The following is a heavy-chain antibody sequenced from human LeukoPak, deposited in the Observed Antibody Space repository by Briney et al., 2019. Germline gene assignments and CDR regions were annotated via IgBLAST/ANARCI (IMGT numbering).Heavy chain of an antibody. Sequence: GGSLRLSCAASGFTCDDYAMHWVRQAPGEGLEWVSGISWNSGSIGYADSVKGRFTISRDNAKNSLYLQMNSLRAEDTALYYCAKDREEGIAAAGLDYWGQGTLVTVPS. V-gene: IGHV3-9*01. J-gene: IGHJ4*02. CDR2: ISWNSGSI. D-gene: IGHD6-13*01. CDR1: GFTCDDYA. CDR3: AKDREEGIAAAGLDY.